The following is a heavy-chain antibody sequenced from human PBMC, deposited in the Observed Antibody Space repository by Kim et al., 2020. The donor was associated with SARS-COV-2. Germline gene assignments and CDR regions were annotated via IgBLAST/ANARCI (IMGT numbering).Heavy chain of an antibody. V-gene: IGHV1-3*01. J-gene: IGHJ4*02. Sequence: PKFQGRVTITRDTSASTAYMELSSLRSEDTAVYYCASSGSPYDSSGYFDYWGQGTLVTVSS. D-gene: IGHD3-22*01. CDR3: ASSGSPYDSSGYFDY.